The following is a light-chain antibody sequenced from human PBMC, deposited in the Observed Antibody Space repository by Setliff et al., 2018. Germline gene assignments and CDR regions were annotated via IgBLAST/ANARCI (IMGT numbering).Light chain of an antibody. Sequence: QSALTQPHSASGSPGQSLTISCTGTSRDIGAYKFVSWYQQHPGKAPRLIIYEVTKRPSGVPDRFSGSKSGDTASLTVSGLQAEDEADYYCSSYAASYNPYVFGSGTKGTVL. CDR2: EVT. CDR1: SRDIGAYKF. CDR3: SSYAASYNPYV. V-gene: IGLV2-8*01. J-gene: IGLJ1*01.